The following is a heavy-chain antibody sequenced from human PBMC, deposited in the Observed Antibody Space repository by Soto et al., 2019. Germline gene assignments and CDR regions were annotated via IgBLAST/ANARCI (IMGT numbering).Heavy chain of an antibody. CDR2: INSDGSTI. V-gene: IGHV3-74*01. Sequence: GGSLRLSCASSGFHFGPFWMHWVRQAPGKGLVWVSHINSDGSTIVYANSVKGRFTISRDNAKNTLYLQMNSLRVEDTAVYFCARDRGLPDSFDIWGQGTMVTVSS. CDR1: GFHFGPFW. CDR3: ARDRGLPDSFDI. D-gene: IGHD3-10*01. J-gene: IGHJ3*02.